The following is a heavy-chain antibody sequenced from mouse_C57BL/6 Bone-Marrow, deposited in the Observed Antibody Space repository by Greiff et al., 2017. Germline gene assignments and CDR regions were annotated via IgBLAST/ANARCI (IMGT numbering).Heavy chain of an antibody. Sequence: QVQLQQSGAELVRPGASVTLSCKASGYTFTDYEMHWVKQTPVHGLEWIGAIDPETGGTAYNQKFKGKAILTADKSSSTAYMELRSLTSEDSAVYYCTDGNYVLAMDYWGQGTSVTVSS. J-gene: IGHJ4*01. D-gene: IGHD2-1*01. CDR3: TDGNYVLAMDY. V-gene: IGHV1-15*01. CDR2: IDPETGGT. CDR1: GYTFTDYE.